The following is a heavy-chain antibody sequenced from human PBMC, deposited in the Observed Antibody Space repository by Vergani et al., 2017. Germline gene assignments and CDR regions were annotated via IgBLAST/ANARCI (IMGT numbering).Heavy chain of an antibody. Sequence: QVQLQESGPGLVKPSETLTLTCDVSDSSIMTNPYWGWFRQSPGKGLEWIGFIPHSGDTHYNSSLKSRVSISIVSSSKFSLSLTSVTAADTAIYYCARHRGSGGFFPSSYFYGMDVWGRGTTVTVSS. V-gene: IGHV4-38-2*01. CDR2: IPHSGDT. D-gene: IGHD3-10*01. J-gene: IGHJ6*02. CDR3: ARHRGSGGFFPSSYFYGMDV. CDR1: DSSIMTNPY.